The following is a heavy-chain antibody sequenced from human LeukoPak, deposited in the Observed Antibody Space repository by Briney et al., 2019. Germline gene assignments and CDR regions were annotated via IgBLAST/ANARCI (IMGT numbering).Heavy chain of an antibody. D-gene: IGHD3-10*01. CDR2: INPSGGST. J-gene: IGHJ4*02. Sequence: GASVKVSCKASGYTFTSYYMHWVRQAPGQGLEWMGIINPSGGSTSYAQKFQGRVTMTRVTSTSTVYMELSSLRSEDTAVYYCARDASPSMVRGVMGDYWGQGTLVTVSS. CDR3: ARDASPSMVRGVMGDY. V-gene: IGHV1-46*01. CDR1: GYTFTSYY.